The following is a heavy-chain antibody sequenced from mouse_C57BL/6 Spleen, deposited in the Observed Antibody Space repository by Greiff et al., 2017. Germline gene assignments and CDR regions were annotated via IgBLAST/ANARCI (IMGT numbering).Heavy chain of an antibody. V-gene: IGHV1-81*01. J-gene: IGHJ2*01. Sequence: VQLQQSGAELARPGASVTLSCKASGYTFTSYGISWVKQRTGQGLEWIGEIYPRSGNTYYNEKFKGKATLTADKSYSTAYMELRSLTSEDAAVYFCAVGAARYFDYWGQGTTLTVSS. CDR1: GYTFTSYG. CDR3: AVGAARYFDY. CDR2: IYPRSGNT.